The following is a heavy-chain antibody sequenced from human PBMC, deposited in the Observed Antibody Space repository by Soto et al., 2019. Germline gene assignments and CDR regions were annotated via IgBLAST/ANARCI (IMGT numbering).Heavy chain of an antibody. Sequence: EVQLLESGGGLVQPGGSLRLSCAASGFTFSNYAMTWVRQAPGKGLEWVSVITGSGGGTYFVDSVKGRFTISRDNSKNTVYLPMNSLRAGGTGVYYWAKRPLTAAGFDYWGQGTLVTVSS. V-gene: IGHV3-23*01. J-gene: IGHJ4*02. CDR3: AKRPLTAAGFDY. CDR1: GFTFSNYA. CDR2: ITGSGGGT. D-gene: IGHD6-13*01.